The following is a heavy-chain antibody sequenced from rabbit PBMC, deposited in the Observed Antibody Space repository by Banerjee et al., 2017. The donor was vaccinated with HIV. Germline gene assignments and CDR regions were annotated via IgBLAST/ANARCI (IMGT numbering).Heavy chain of an antibody. J-gene: IGHJ6*01. Sequence: QEQLKESGGGLVKPEGSLTLTCTASGFTLSSSHWICWVRQAPGKGLEWIACIYTGNSGNTNYASWAKGRFTISKTSSTTVTLQMTSLTAADTATYFCARSRSSDYWGGMDLWGPGTLVTVS. D-gene: IGHD1-1*01. CDR2: IYTGNSGNT. CDR1: GFTLSSSHW. CDR3: ARSRSSDYWGGMDL. V-gene: IGHV1S45*01.